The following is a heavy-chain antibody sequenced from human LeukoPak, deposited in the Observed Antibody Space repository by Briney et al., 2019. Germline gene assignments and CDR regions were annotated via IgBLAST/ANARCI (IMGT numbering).Heavy chain of an antibody. Sequence: PSETLSLTCTVSGGSISSYYWSWIRQPPGKGLEWIGYIYYSGSTNYNPSLKSRVTISVDTSKNQFSLKLSSVTAADTAVYYCAGEHSGYDYDYYYYGMDVWGQGTTVSVSS. D-gene: IGHD5-12*01. CDR1: GGSISSYY. CDR2: IYYSGST. CDR3: AGEHSGYDYDYYYYGMDV. V-gene: IGHV4-59*01. J-gene: IGHJ6*02.